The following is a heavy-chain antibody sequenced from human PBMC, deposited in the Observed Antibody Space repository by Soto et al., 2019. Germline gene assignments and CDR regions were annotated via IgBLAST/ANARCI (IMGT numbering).Heavy chain of an antibody. CDR3: ARDCPDDTTGCSDS. CDR2: IHPSGST. Sequence: PSETLSLTCAVSGYSISSGYYWGWIRQPPGKGLEWIGRIHPSGSTYYNPSLKSRVTMSVDTSKNHFSLNLNSVTAADTAAFYCARDCPDDTTGCSDSWGQGTLVTVSS. J-gene: IGHJ4*02. D-gene: IGHD1-26*01. CDR1: GYSISSGYY. V-gene: IGHV4-38-2*02.